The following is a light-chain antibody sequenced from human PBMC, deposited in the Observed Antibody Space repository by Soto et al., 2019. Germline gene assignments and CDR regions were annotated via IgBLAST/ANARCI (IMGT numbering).Light chain of an antibody. Sequence: EIVLTQSPGTLSLSPGERATLSCRASQSVSSSYLASYQQKPGQAPRLLIYGASSRATGIPDRFSGSGSGTDFTLTISRLEPEDFAVYYCQQYGSSPPRYTFGQGTKLEIK. CDR2: GAS. J-gene: IGKJ2*01. V-gene: IGKV3-20*01. CDR1: QSVSSSY. CDR3: QQYGSSPPRYT.